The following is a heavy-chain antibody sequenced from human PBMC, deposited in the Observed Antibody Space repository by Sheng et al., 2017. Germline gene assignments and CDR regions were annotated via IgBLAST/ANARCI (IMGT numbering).Heavy chain of an antibody. CDR2: SHPYSLVTS. CDR1: GGTFSSYA. D-gene: IGHD4-17*01. J-gene: IGHJ4*02. Sequence: QVQLVQSGAEVKKPGSSVKVSCKASGGTFSSYAISWVRQAPWTKGVVVEWEGSHPYSLVTSKLTHRSSRARVTITADESTSTAYMELSSLRSEDTAVYYCARGVLRGRLYYWGRGNPSVTVSS. CDR3: ARGVLRGRLYY. V-gene: IGHV1-69*01.